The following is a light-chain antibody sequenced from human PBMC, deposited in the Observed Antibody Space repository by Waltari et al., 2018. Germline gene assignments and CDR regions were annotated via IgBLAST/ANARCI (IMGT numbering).Light chain of an antibody. J-gene: IGKJ3*01. Sequence: DIQMTQSPSSLSASVGDRVTITCRASQSIATSLNWYQQTLGKAPKLLIYVVSALQSGVPSRFSGSGSGTDFTLTISSLQPEDSATYYCQQSYSVPFTFGPGTKVDVK. CDR3: QQSYSVPFT. CDR1: QSIATS. V-gene: IGKV1-39*01. CDR2: VVS.